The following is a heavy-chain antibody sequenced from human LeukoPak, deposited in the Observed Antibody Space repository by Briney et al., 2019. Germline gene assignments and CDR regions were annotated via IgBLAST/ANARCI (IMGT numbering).Heavy chain of an antibody. D-gene: IGHD2-2*01. CDR1: GYTFTGYY. CDR2: INPNSGGT. CDR3: AREFVVVPAAIWSY. Sequence: ASVKVSCKASGYTFTGYYMHWVRQAPGQGLEWMGWINPNSGGTNYAQKFQGRVTMTRDTSISTDYMELSRLRSDDTAVYYCAREFVVVPAAIWSYWGQGTLVTVSS. V-gene: IGHV1-2*02. J-gene: IGHJ4*02.